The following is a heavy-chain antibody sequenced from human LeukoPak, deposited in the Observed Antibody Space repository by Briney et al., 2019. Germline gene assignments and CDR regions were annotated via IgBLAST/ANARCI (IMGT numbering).Heavy chain of an antibody. CDR1: GGSISSYY. J-gene: IGHJ4*02. CDR3: ARQGYDILTGYSTTFDY. V-gene: IGHV4-59*08. D-gene: IGHD3-9*01. CDR2: IYYSGST. Sequence: SETLSLTCTVSGGSISSYYWSWIRQPPGKGLEWIGYIYYSGSTNYNPSLKSRVTISVDTSKNQFSLKLSSVTAADTAVYYCARQGYDILTGYSTTFDYWGQGTLVTVSS.